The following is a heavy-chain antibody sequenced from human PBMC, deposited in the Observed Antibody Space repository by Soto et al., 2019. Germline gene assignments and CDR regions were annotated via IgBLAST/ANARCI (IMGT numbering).Heavy chain of an antibody. J-gene: IGHJ6*02. V-gene: IGHV3-48*02. Sequence: LRLSCAASGFTFSSYSMNWVRQAPGKGLEWVSYISSSSSTIYYADSVKGRFTISRDNAKNSLYLQMNSLRDEDTAVYYCLRYFRSGYYYGMDVWGQGTTVTVSS. CDR2: ISSSSSTI. CDR3: LRYFRSGYYYGMDV. D-gene: IGHD3-9*01. CDR1: GFTFSSYS.